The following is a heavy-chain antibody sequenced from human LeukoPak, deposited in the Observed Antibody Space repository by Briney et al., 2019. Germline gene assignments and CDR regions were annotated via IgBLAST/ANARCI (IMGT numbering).Heavy chain of an antibody. Sequence: GGSLRLSCAASGFTFSNYAMNWVRRAPGKGLEWVSGFSGRGDNTHYSDSVKGRFTSSRDNSKNTLYLQMNSLRAEDTAVYYCARRPGDYSHPYDYWGQGTLVTVSS. J-gene: IGHJ4*02. CDR3: ARRPGDYSHPYDY. D-gene: IGHD3-22*01. CDR1: GFTFSNYA. CDR2: FSGRGDNT. V-gene: IGHV3-23*01.